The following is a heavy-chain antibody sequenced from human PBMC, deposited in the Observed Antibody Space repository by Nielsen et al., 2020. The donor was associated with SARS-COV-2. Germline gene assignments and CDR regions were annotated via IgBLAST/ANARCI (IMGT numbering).Heavy chain of an antibody. CDR2: IYYSGST. D-gene: IGHD3-3*01. V-gene: IGHV4-59*08. CDR1: GGSISSYY. CDR3: ARHNYVTFFGVVIIGWFDR. J-gene: IGHJ5*02. Sequence: SETLSLTCTVSGGSISSYYWSWIRQPPGKGLEWIGYIYYSGSTNYNPSLKSRVTISVDTSKNQFSLKLSSVTAADMAVYYCARHNYVTFFGVVIIGWFDRWGQGTLVTVSS.